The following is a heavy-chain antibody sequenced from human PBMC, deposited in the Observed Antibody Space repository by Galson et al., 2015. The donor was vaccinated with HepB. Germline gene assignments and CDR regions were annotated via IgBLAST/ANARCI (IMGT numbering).Heavy chain of an antibody. D-gene: IGHD2-2*01. V-gene: IGHV6-1*01. CDR3: ARAGVVVVPAAMPPQKNYYYYGMDV. CDR1: GDSVSSNSAA. J-gene: IGHJ6*02. CDR2: TYYRSKWYN. Sequence: CAISGDSVSSNSAAWNWIRQSPSRGLEWLGRTYYRSKWYNDYAVSVKSRITINPDTSKNQFSLQLNSVTPEDTAVYYCARAGVVVVPAAMPPQKNYYYYGMDVWGQGTTVTVSS.